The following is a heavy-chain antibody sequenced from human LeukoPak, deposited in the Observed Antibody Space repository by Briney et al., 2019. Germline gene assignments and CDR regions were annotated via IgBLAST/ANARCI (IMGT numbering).Heavy chain of an antibody. CDR2: IYSSGST. CDR1: GGSISSYY. D-gene: IGHD6-13*01. Sequence: PSETLSLTCTVSGGSISSYYWSWIRQPAGKGLEWIGRIYSSGSTDYNPSLKSRVTMSVDTSKNHFSLKMSSLTAADTAVYYCARGIAAASERALDIWGQGTMVTVSS. V-gene: IGHV4-4*07. J-gene: IGHJ3*02. CDR3: ARGIAAASERALDI.